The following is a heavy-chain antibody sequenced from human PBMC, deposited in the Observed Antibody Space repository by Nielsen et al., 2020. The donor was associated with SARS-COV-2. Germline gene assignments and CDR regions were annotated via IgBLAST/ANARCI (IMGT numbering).Heavy chain of an antibody. D-gene: IGHD6-6*01. J-gene: IGHJ6*03. V-gene: IGHV1-18*01. CDR3: ARGGSSSSILYWDYYYMDV. Sequence: ASVKVSCKASGYTFTSYGISWVRQAPGQGLEWMGWISAYNGNTNYAQKLQGRVTMTRNTSISTAYMELSSLRSEDTAVYYCARGGSSSSILYWDYYYMDVWGKGTTVTVSS. CDR2: ISAYNGNT. CDR1: GYTFTSYG.